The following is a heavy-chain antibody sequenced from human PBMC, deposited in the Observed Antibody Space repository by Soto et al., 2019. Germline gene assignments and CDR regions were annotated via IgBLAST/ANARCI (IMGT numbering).Heavy chain of an antibody. CDR2: FDPDEAET. CDR1: GYTLNEVA. V-gene: IGHV1-24*01. D-gene: IGHD4-17*01. CDR3: TTYHADYNFDH. J-gene: IGHJ5*02. Sequence: ASVKVSCKVSGYTLNEVAMHWVRQAPGKGLEWLGGFDPDEAETIYAQHFQGRVTMTEDTSTDTVYMELSSLRSEDTALYFCTTYHADYNFDHWGQGTLVTVSS.